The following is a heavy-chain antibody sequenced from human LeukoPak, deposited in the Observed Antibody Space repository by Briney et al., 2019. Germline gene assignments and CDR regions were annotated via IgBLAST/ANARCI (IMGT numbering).Heavy chain of an antibody. CDR1: GYSISSGYY. V-gene: IGHV4-38-2*02. CDR2: IYHSGST. J-gene: IGHJ3*02. Sequence: PSETLSLTCTVSGYSISSGYYWGWIRQPPGKGLEWIGSIYHSGSTYYNPSLKSRVTISVDTSKNQFSLQLNSVTPEDTAVYYCAREELGRPIDIWGQGTMVTVSS. CDR3: AREELGRPIDI. D-gene: IGHD1-26*01.